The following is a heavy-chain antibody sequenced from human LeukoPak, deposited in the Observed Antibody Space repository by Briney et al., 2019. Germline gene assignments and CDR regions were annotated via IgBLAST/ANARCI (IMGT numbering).Heavy chain of an antibody. J-gene: IGHJ4*02. V-gene: IGHV4-38-2*01. CDR3: ARVSRLRGNYDFWSGYYFVY. Sequence: VKPSETLSLTCAVSGYSISSGYYWGWIRQPPGKGLERIGEINHSGSTNYNPSLKSRVTISVDTSKNQFSLKLSSVTAADTAVYYCARVSRLRGNYDFWSGYYFVYWGQGTLVTVSS. CDR1: GYSISSGYY. D-gene: IGHD3-3*01. CDR2: INHSGST.